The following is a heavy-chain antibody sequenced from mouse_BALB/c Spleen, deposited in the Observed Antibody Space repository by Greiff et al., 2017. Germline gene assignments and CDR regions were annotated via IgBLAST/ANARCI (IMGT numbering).Heavy chain of an antibody. CDR1: GYTFTSYW. V-gene: IGHV1-87*01. D-gene: IGHD2-3*01. CDR3: AKDDGYAMDY. J-gene: IGHJ4*01. Sequence: QVQLQQSGAELARPGASVKLSCKASGYTFTSYWMQWVKQRPGQGLEWIGAIYPGDGDTRYTQKLKGKATLTADKSSRTAYMQLSSLASEDSAVYYCAKDDGYAMDYWGQGTSVTVSS. CDR2: IYPGDGDT.